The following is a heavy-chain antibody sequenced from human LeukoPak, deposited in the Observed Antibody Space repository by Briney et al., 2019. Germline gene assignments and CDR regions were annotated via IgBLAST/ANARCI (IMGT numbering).Heavy chain of an antibody. D-gene: IGHD5-24*01. V-gene: IGHV4-59*12. CDR1: GGSISSYY. CDR3: ARDVKMATIIFDY. J-gene: IGHJ4*02. Sequence: SETLSLTCTVSGGSISSYYWSWIRQPPGKGLEWIGYIYHSGSTKYNPSLKSRVTISVDTSKNQFSLKLSSVTAADTAVYYCARDVKMATIIFDYWGQGTLVTVSS. CDR2: IYHSGST.